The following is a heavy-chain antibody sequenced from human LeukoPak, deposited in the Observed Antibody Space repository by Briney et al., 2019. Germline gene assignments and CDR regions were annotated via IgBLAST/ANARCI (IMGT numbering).Heavy chain of an antibody. Sequence: PGGSLRLSCAASGFTFNNYAMNWVRQAPGKGLEWVSAISGSGDDTYYPDSVKGRFTISRDNSKNMLYLQMNSLRAEDTAVYYCAKRPYGSGSYYNDYWGQGTLVTVSS. D-gene: IGHD3-10*01. CDR1: GFTFNNYA. CDR3: AKRPYGSGSYYNDY. CDR2: ISGSGDDT. V-gene: IGHV3-23*01. J-gene: IGHJ4*02.